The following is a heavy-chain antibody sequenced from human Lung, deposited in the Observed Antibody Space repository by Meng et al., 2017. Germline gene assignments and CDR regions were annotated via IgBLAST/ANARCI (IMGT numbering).Heavy chain of an antibody. V-gene: IGHV4-34*01. CDR3: ARGPTTMAHDFDY. J-gene: IGHJ4*02. Sequence: QVQLQQGGAGLLKPLGTLSLTCVVSGGSFSDYYWSWIRQPPGKGLEWIGEINHSGSTNYNPSLESRATISVDTSQNNLSLKLSSVTAADSAVYYCARGPTTMAHDFDYWGQGTLVTVSS. CDR1: GGSFSDYY. CDR2: INHSGST. D-gene: IGHD4-11*01.